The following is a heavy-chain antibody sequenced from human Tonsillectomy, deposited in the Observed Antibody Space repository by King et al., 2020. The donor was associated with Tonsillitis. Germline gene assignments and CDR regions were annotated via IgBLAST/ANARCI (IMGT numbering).Heavy chain of an antibody. J-gene: IGHJ6*02. D-gene: IGHD3-9*01. V-gene: IGHV4-30-4*07. CDR1: GDSVNSGGYS. CDR2: VSDSGST. Sequence: QLQESGPGLVKPSQTLSLTCVVSGDSVNSGGYSWSWIRQPPGKGLEWIGYVSDSGSTHYNPSLKSRVTISLDTSKNHFSLRLISVTAADTAVYYCARVGYDILTGYNAMDVWGQGTTVTVSS. CDR3: ARVGYDILTGYNAMDV.